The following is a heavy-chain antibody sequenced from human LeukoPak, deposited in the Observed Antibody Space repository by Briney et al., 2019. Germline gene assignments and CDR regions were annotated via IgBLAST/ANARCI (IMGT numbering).Heavy chain of an antibody. V-gene: IGHV3-15*01. CDR3: TTVGELRNKY. CDR1: GITFSNAW. CDR2: IKSKTDGETT. J-gene: IGHJ4*02. D-gene: IGHD1-7*01. Sequence: GGSLRLSCAASGITFSNAWMSWVRQAPGKGLEWVGRIKSKTDGETTDYAAPVRGRFTISRDDSINTLYLEMNSLKTEDTAVYYCTTVGELRNKYWGQGTLVTVSS.